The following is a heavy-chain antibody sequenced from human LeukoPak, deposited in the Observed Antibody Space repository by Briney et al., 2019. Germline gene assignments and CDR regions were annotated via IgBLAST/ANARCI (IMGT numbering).Heavy chain of an antibody. CDR1: GYTFTGYY. D-gene: IGHD2-2*01. J-gene: IGHJ6*02. CDR2: INPNSGGT. CDR3: ARERVVVPAAPWEPYYYYGMDV. Sequence: GASVTVSFKASGYTFTGYYMHWVGQAPGQGGEGMGWINPNSGGTNYAQKFQGRVTMTRDTSISTAYMELSRLRSDDTAVYYCARERVVVPAAPWEPYYYYGMDVWGQGTTVTVSS. V-gene: IGHV1-2*02.